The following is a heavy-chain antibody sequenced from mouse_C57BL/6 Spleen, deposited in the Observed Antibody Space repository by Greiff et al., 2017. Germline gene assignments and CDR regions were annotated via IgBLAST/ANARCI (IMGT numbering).Heavy chain of an antibody. V-gene: IGHV1-18*01. J-gene: IGHJ3*01. Sequence: VQLQQSGPELVKPGASVKITCKASGYTFTDYTMDWVKQSHGKSLEWIGDINPNNGGTIYNQRFKGKATLTVDKSSSTAYMELRSLTSEYTAVYYCARRGDSSWTGFAYWGQGTLVTVSA. CDR3: ARRGDSSWTGFAY. D-gene: IGHD1-1*01. CDR1: GYTFTDYT. CDR2: INPNNGGT.